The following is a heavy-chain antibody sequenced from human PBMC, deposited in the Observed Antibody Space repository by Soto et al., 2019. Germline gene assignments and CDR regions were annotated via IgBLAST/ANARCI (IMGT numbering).Heavy chain of an antibody. CDR3: ATGHPANVDTAIVVSAHYYYYGMDF. CDR2: IIPIFGTA. J-gene: IGHJ6*02. D-gene: IGHD5-18*01. Sequence: SVKVSCKASGGTFSSYAISWVRQAPGQGLEWMGGIIPIFGTANYAQKFQGRVTITADESTSIAYMELSSLRSEDTAVYYCATGHPANVDTAIVVSAHYYYYGMDFWCQGTTVTVSS. CDR1: GGTFSSYA. V-gene: IGHV1-69*13.